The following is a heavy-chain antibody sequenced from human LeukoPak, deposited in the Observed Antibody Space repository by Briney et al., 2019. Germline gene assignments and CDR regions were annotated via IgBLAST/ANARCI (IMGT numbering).Heavy chain of an antibody. CDR3: TRVGYIDEGVDY. D-gene: IGHD5-24*01. CDR2: IKQDGSKK. Sequence: GGSLRLSCAASGFPFSSYWMTWVRQAPGKGLEWVANIKQDGSKKSYVDSVKGRFTISRDNAKNSLYLQMNSLRAEDTAIYYCTRVGYIDEGVDYWGQGTLVTVSS. J-gene: IGHJ4*02. V-gene: IGHV3-7*04. CDR1: GFPFSSYW.